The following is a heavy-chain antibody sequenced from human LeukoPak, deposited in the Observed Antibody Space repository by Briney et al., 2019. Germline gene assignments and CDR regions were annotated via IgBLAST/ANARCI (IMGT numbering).Heavy chain of an antibody. CDR2: IIPIFGTA. J-gene: IGHJ6*03. V-gene: IGHV1-69*13. CDR3: ARGENPMVRWSPVSDYYYYMDV. CDR1: GGTFSSYA. D-gene: IGHD3-10*01. Sequence: SVKVSCKASGGTFSSYAISWVRQDPGQGLEWMGGIIPIFGTANYAQKFQGRVTITADESTSTAYMELSSLRSEDTAVYYCARGENPMVRWSPVSDYYYYMDVWGKGTTVTISS.